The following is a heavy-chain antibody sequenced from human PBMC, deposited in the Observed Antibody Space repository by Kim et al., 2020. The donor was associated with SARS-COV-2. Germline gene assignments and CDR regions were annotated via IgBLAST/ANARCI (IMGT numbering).Heavy chain of an antibody. J-gene: IGHJ6*03. CDR2: IYTSGST. CDR1: GGSISSYY. Sequence: SETLSLTCTVSGGSISSYYWSWIRQPAGKGLEWIGRIYTSGSTNYNPSLKSRVTMSVDTSKNQFSLKLSSVTAADTAVYYCARDEGFWSGRGYYYYYMDVWGKGTTVTVSS. V-gene: IGHV4-4*07. D-gene: IGHD3-3*01. CDR3: ARDEGFWSGRGYYYYYMDV.